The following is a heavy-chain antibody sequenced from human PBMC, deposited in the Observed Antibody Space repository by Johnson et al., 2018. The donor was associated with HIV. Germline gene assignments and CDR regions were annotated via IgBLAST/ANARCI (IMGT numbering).Heavy chain of an antibody. CDR1: QFTFSRYY. CDR2: ISYDGSNR. D-gene: IGHD3-10*01. CDR3: ARNRITMVQMTSHDVFDI. Sequence: QVQLVESGGGLTKPAWSPRLSCAASQFTFSRYYMNCVRQAPGNGLEWVAVISYDGSNRNYADSVKGRFTISRDNSKNTLYLQMNSLRAEDTAVYFCARNRITMVQMTSHDVFDIWGQGTMVTVSS. V-gene: IGHV3-30*03. J-gene: IGHJ3*02.